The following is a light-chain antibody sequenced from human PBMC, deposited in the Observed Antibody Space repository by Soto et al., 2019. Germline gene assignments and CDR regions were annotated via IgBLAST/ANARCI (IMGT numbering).Light chain of an antibody. CDR2: EVS. Sequence: QYALTQPPSASGSPGQSVTISCTGTSSDVGGYNCVSWYQQHPGKAPKLMIYEVSKRPSGVPDRFSGSKSGNTASLTVSGLQAEDEADYYCSSYAGSNTVVFGGGTKVTVL. J-gene: IGLJ2*01. V-gene: IGLV2-8*01. CDR3: SSYAGSNTVV. CDR1: SSDVGGYNC.